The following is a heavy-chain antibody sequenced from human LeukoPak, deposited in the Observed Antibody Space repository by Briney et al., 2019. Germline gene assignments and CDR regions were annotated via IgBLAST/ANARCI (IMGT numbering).Heavy chain of an antibody. V-gene: IGHV3-74*01. CDR1: GFTFSSCW. J-gene: IGHJ4*02. D-gene: IGHD6-6*01. CDR3: ARGPNSNWSGLDF. Sequence: PGGSLRLSCAASGFTFSSCWMHWARQLPGKGLVWVSRISPTGSTTSYADSVKGRFTVSRDNAKNTLYLQVNNLRAEDTAVYYCARGPNSNWSGLDFWGQGTLLTVSS. CDR2: ISPTGSTT.